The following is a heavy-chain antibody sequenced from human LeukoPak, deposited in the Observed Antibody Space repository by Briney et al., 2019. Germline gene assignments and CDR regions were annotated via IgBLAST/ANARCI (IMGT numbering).Heavy chain of an antibody. CDR2: IIPISGTT. V-gene: IGHV1-69*13. D-gene: IGHD2-21*02. CDR3: ARAPTAYCGGDCYFDY. CDR1: GGTFTSYA. J-gene: IGHJ4*02. Sequence: ASVKVSCKTSGGTFTSYAITWVRQAPGQGLEWMGKIIPISGTTNYAQKFQGRVTFTADESTSTAYMELSSLRSEDTAVYYCARAPTAYCGGDCYFDYWGQGTLVTVSS.